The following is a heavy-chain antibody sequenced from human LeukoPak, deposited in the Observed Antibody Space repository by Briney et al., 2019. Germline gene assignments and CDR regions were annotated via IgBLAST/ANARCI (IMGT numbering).Heavy chain of an antibody. Sequence: GGSLRLSCAASGFTFSNYGIHWVRQAPGKGLEWVAFIRYNGFNEYYADSVKGRFTISRDNSKNTLYLQMHSLRVEDTAVYYCAKDQAEGYYYYDYMDVWGKGTTVTVSS. J-gene: IGHJ6*03. V-gene: IGHV3-30*02. CDR1: GFTFSNYG. CDR3: AKDQAEGYYYYDYMDV. CDR2: IRYNGFNE.